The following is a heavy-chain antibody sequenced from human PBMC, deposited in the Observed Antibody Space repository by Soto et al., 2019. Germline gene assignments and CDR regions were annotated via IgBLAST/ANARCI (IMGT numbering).Heavy chain of an antibody. CDR3: ARNDYVWGSYMWFDP. D-gene: IGHD3-16*01. CDR2: IIPIFGTA. J-gene: IGHJ5*02. Sequence: GIIPIFGTANYAQKFQGRVTITADESTSTAYMELSSLRSEDTAVYYCARNDYVWGSYMWFDPWGQGTLVTVSS. V-gene: IGHV1-69*01.